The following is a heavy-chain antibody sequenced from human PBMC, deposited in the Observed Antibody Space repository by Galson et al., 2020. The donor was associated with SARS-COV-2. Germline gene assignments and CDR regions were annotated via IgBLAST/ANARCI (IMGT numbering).Heavy chain of an antibody. CDR1: GFNFNNYA. CDR2: VSGSGSTT. J-gene: IGHJ4*02. CDR3: AKRHRDSSGFDY. V-gene: IGHV3-23*01. D-gene: IGHD3-22*01. Sequence: GGSLRLSCAVSGFNFNNYAMNWLRQAPGKGLEWVSGVSGSGSTTYYAGSVKGRFTISRDNSQNTLYLQMNSLRVEDTAIYYCAKRHRDSSGFDYWGQGARVTVS.